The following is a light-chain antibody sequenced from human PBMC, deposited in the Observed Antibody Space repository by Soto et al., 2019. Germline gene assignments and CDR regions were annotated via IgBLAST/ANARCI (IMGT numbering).Light chain of an antibody. Sequence: EIVLTQSPGTISLSPEDRLTLSCRASQSVSSSYLAWYQQKPGQAPRLLIYGASSRATGIPDRFSGSGSGTDFTLTISRLEPEDFAVYYCQQSGSSPPYTFGQGTKLEIK. V-gene: IGKV3-20*01. CDR2: GAS. CDR3: QQSGSSPPYT. CDR1: QSVSSSY. J-gene: IGKJ2*01.